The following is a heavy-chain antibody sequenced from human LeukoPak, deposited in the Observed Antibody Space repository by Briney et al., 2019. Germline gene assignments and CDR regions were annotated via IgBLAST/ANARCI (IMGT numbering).Heavy chain of an antibody. Sequence: SETLSLTCTVSGGSISNYHWSWIRQPAGKGLEWIGRINTSGSTNYNPSLESRVFMSVDTSKSQFSLKLNSVTAADTAVYFCARSRGTALITRFDYWGQGTLVTVSS. CDR3: ARSRGTALITRFDY. V-gene: IGHV4-4*07. D-gene: IGHD5-18*01. CDR1: GGSISNYH. CDR2: INTSGST. J-gene: IGHJ4*02.